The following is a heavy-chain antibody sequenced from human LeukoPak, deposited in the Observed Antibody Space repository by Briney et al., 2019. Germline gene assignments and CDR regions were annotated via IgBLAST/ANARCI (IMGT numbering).Heavy chain of an antibody. CDR1: GYSISSGYY. CDR2: IYHSGST. V-gene: IGHV4-38-2*02. Sequence: SETLSLTCTVSGYSISSGYYWGWIRQPPGKGLEWIGSIYHSGSTYYNPSLKSRVTISVDTSKNQFSLKLSSVTAADTAVYYCARVDYGDYGGINWFDPWGQGTLVTVSS. CDR3: ARVDYGDYGGINWFDP. J-gene: IGHJ5*02. D-gene: IGHD4-17*01.